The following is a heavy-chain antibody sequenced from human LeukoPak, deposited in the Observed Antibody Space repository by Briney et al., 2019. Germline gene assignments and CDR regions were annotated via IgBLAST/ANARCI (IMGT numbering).Heavy chain of an antibody. Sequence: SGTLSLTCAVYGGSFSGYYWSWIRQPPGKGLEWIGEINHSGSTNYNPSLKSRVTISVDTSKNQFSLKLSSVTAADTAVYYCARGLKSRTHSSSWYRADPWGQGTLVTVSS. V-gene: IGHV4-34*01. CDR2: INHSGST. CDR3: ARGLKSRTHSSSWYRADP. D-gene: IGHD6-13*01. CDR1: GGSFSGYY. J-gene: IGHJ5*02.